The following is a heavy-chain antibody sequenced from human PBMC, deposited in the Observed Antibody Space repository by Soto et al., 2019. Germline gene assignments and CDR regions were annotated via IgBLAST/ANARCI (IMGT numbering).Heavy chain of an antibody. CDR2: IYYSGST. CDR3: ERTPRGDYPGY. J-gene: IGHJ4*02. Sequence: SETLSLTCTVSGGSISSGGYYWSWIRQHPGKGLEWIGYIYYSGSTYYNPSLKSRVTISVDTSKNQFSLKLSSVTAADTAVYYCERTPRGDYPGYWGQGTMVTVSS. CDR1: GGSISSGGYY. V-gene: IGHV4-31*03. D-gene: IGHD3-10*01.